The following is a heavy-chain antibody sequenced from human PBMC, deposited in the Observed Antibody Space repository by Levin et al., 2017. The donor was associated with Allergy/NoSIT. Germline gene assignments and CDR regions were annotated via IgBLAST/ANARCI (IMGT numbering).Heavy chain of an antibody. CDR1: GGSISSGGYS. CDR2: IYHSGST. D-gene: IGHD3-3*02. CDR3: ARSTPPGSPIFGVVISGGWFDP. Sequence: SQTLSLTCAVSGGSISSGGYSWSWIRQPPGKGLEWIGYIYHSGSTYYNPSLKSRVTISVDRSKNQFSLKLSSVTAADTAVYYCARSTPPGSPIFGVVISGGWFDPWGQGTLVTVSS. J-gene: IGHJ5*02. V-gene: IGHV4-30-2*01.